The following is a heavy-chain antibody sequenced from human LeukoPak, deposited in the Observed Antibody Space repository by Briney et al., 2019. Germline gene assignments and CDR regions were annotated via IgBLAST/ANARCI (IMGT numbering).Heavy chain of an antibody. J-gene: IGHJ4*02. CDR3: ARDRGSSFDY. CDR2: IYYTGST. V-gene: IGHV4-59*01. D-gene: IGHD6-13*01. CDR1: GGSISSYY. Sequence: SETLSLTCTVSGGSISSYYWSWIRQPPGKGLEWIGYIYYTGSTNYNPSLKSRVTISVDTPKNQFSLKLSSVTAADTAVYYCARDRGSSFDYWGQGTLVTVSS.